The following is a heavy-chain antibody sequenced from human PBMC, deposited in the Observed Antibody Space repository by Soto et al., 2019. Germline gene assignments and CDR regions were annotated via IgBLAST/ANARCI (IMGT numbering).Heavy chain of an antibody. V-gene: IGHV1-8*01. CDR3: ARDAYVLRYFDWSHRFDP. CDR1: GYTFTSYD. CDR2: MNPNSGNT. D-gene: IGHD3-9*01. Sequence: GASVKVSCKASGYTFTSYDINWVRQATGQGLEWMGWMNPNSGNTGYAQKFQGRVTMTRNTSISTAYMELSSLRSEDTAVYYCARDAYVLRYFDWSHRFDPWGQGTLVTVSS. J-gene: IGHJ5*02.